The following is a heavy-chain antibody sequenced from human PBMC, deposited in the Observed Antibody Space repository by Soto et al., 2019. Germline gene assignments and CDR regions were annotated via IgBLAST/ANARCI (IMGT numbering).Heavy chain of an antibody. CDR1: GGTFSSYT. V-gene: IGHV1-69*02. J-gene: IGHJ3*02. Sequence: ASVKVSCKASGGTFSSYTISWVRQAPGQGLEWMGRIIPILGIANYAQKFQGRVTITADKSTSTAYMELSSLKSEDTAVYYCARAIRKVADDDAFDIWGQGTMVTVSS. CDR2: IIPILGIA. D-gene: IGHD2-15*01. CDR3: ARAIRKVADDDAFDI.